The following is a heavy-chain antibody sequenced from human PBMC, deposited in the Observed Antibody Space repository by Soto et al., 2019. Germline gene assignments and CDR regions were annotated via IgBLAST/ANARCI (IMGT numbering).Heavy chain of an antibody. CDR3: ASLRFLEELLDSSGWFDP. V-gene: IGHV4-39*01. Sequence: SETLSLTCTVSGGSVSSSSYYMAWFRQPPGKGLEWIGSIYYSGSTYYNPSLKSRVTISVATSKNQFSLKLSSVTAADTAVYYCASLRFLEELLDSSGWFDPWGQGTLVTVSS. J-gene: IGHJ5*02. CDR1: GGSVSSSSYY. D-gene: IGHD3-3*01. CDR2: IYYSGST.